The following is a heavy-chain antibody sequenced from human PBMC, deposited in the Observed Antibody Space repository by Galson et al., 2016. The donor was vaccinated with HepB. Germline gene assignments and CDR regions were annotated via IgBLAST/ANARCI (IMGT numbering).Heavy chain of an antibody. D-gene: IGHD5/OR15-5a*01. Sequence: PSLKSRITMSVDTSKSQFSLQLNSVTAADTAVYYCARSRPREMSTTTYYYYGMDVWGQGTTVTVSS. V-gene: IGHV4-34*10. J-gene: IGHJ6*02. CDR3: ARSRPREMSTTTYYYYGMDV.